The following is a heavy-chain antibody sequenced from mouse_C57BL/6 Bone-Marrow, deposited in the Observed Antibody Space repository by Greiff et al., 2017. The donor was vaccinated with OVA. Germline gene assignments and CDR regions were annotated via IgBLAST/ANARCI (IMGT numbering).Heavy chain of an antibody. CDR2: INPNNGGT. CDR3: AAYYSNYGDY. CDR1: GYTFTDYY. D-gene: IGHD2-5*01. J-gene: IGHJ2*01. Sequence: EVQLQQSGPELVKPGASVKISCKASGYTFTDYYMNWVKQSHGKSLEWIGDINPNNGGTSYNQKFKGKATLTVDKSSSTAYMELRSLTSEDSAVYYCAAYYSNYGDYWGQGTTLTGSS. V-gene: IGHV1-26*01.